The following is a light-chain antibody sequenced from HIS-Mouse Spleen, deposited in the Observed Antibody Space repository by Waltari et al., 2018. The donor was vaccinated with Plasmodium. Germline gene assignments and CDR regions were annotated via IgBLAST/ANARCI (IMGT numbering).Light chain of an antibody. CDR3: SSYTSSSTRV. Sequence: QSALTQPASVSGSPGQSITISCTGTSSDVGGYNYLSWYQQQPGKSPNIMIYDVSNRPSVVSNRFSGSKSGNTASLTISGLQAEDEADYYCSSYTSSSTRVFGTGTKVTVL. J-gene: IGLJ1*01. V-gene: IGLV2-14*03. CDR1: SSDVGGYNY. CDR2: DVS.